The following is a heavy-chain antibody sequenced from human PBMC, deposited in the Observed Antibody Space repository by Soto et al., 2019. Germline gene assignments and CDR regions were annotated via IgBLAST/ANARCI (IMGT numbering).Heavy chain of an antibody. Sequence: SETLSHTCAFSGGSFSGYIWTLIRQTPGKGLQWIGQINHSGSSIYNPSLKNRVTISTMSNNKFSLELSSVTAADTAVYYCTRGLFSGSSYSGSWYYFDSWGQGTMVTVPQ. V-gene: IGHV4-34*01. J-gene: IGHJ4*02. D-gene: IGHD1-26*01. CDR3: TRGLFSGSSYSGSWYYFDS. CDR1: GGSFSGYI. CDR2: INHSGSS.